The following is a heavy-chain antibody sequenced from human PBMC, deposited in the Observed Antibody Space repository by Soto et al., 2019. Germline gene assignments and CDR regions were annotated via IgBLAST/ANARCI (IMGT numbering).Heavy chain of an antibody. CDR3: ARRGHYGSSYVMDV. D-gene: IGHD3-10*01. CDR1: GGSISSYY. J-gene: IGHJ6*02. CDR2: IYYSGST. V-gene: IGHV4-59*08. Sequence: PSETLSLTCTVSGGSISSYYWSWIRQPPGKGLEWIGHIYYSGSTNYNPSLKSRVTISVDTSKNQFSLKLSSVTAADTAVYYCARRGHYGSSYVMDVWGQGTTVTVSS.